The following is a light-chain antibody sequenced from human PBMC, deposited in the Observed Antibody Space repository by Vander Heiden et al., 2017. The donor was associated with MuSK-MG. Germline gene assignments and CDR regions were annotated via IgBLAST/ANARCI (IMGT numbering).Light chain of an antibody. CDR2: GAS. CDR3: QQYNNWPPSYT. V-gene: IGKV3-15*01. CDR1: QSVSSN. Sequence: EIVMTQSPATLSVSPGERATLSCRASQSVSSNLAWYQQKPGQTPRLLIYGASTRATGIPARFSGSGSGTEFTLIISSLQSEDFAVYYCQQYNNWPPSYTFGQGTKLEIK. J-gene: IGKJ2*01.